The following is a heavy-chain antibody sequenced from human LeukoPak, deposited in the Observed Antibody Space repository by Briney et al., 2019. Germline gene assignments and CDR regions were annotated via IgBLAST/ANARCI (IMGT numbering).Heavy chain of an antibody. CDR2: INPSGGST. CDR3: ARDRSSGWYDY. V-gene: IGHV1-46*01. CDR1: GGTFSSYA. D-gene: IGHD6-19*01. J-gene: IGHJ4*02. Sequence: GASVKVSCKASGGTFSSYAISWVRQAPGQGLEWMGIINPSGGSTSYAQKFQGRVTMTRDTSTSTVYMELSSLRSEDTAVYYCARDRSSGWYDYWGQGTLVTVSS.